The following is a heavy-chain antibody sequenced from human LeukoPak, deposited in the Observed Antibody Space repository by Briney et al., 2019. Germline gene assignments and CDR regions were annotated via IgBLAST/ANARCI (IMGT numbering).Heavy chain of an antibody. J-gene: IGHJ4*02. V-gene: IGHV1-46*01. Sequence: ASVKVSCKASGYTFTSYYMHWVRQAPGQGLEWMGIINPSGGSTSYAQKFQGRVTMTRDTSTSTVYMELSSLRSEDTAVYYCARDPPPYSRARGGGYFDYWGQGTLVTVSS. CDR1: GYTFTSYY. CDR3: ARDPPPYSRARGGGYFDY. D-gene: IGHD6-25*01. CDR2: INPSGGST.